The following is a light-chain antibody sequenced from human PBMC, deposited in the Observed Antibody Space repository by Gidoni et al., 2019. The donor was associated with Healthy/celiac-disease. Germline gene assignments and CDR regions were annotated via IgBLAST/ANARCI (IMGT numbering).Light chain of an antibody. CDR2: DAS. J-gene: IGKJ5*01. CDR1: QSVSSY. V-gene: IGKV3-11*01. Sequence: EIVLTQSTATLSLSPGERATRSGSASQSVSSYLSWYQQKPGQAPRLIIYDASNRATGIPARFSGSGAGTDFTLTISSLEPEDFAVYYCQQRSKWITFGQGTRLEIK. CDR3: QQRSKWIT.